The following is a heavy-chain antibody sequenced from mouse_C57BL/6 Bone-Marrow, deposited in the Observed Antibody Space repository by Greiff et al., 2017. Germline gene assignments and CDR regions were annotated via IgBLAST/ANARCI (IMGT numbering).Heavy chain of an antibody. V-gene: IGHV1-54*01. J-gene: IGHJ3*01. CDR3: ARSKNWDSWFAY. CDR1: GYAFTNYL. CDR2: INPGSGGT. Sequence: VQLQQSGAELVRPGTSVKVSCKASGYAFTNYLIEGVKQRPGQGLEWIGVINPGSGGTNYNEKFKGKATLIADKSSSTAYMQLSSLTSEDSAVYFCARSKNWDSWFAYWGQGTLVTVSA. D-gene: IGHD4-1*01.